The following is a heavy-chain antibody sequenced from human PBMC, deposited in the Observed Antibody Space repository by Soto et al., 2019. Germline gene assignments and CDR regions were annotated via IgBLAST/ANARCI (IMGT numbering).Heavy chain of an antibody. V-gene: IGHV1-3*01. CDR3: ARNYYDSSDYYYPPHPSFDY. Sequence: ASVKVSCKASGYTFTSYAMHWVRQAPGQRLEWMGWINAGNGNTKYSQKFQGRVTITRDTSASTAYMELSSLRSEDKAVYYCARNYYDSSDYYYPPHPSFDYWGQGTLVNVSS. J-gene: IGHJ4*02. CDR1: GYTFTSYA. D-gene: IGHD3-22*01. CDR2: INAGNGNT.